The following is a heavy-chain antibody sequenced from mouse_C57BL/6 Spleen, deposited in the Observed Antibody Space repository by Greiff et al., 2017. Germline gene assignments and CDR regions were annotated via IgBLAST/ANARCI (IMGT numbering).Heavy chain of an antibody. CDR1: GYTFTSYT. CDR2: INPSSGYT. D-gene: IGHD1-1*01. CDR3: ARSYCYGGSYWYFDV. V-gene: IGHV1-4*01. Sequence: QVQLQQSGAELARPGASVKMSCKASGYTFTSYTMHWVKQRPGQGLEWIGYINPSSGYTKYNQKFKDKATLTADKSSSTAYMQLSSLTSEDSAVYYCARSYCYGGSYWYFDVWGPGTTVTVSS. J-gene: IGHJ1*01.